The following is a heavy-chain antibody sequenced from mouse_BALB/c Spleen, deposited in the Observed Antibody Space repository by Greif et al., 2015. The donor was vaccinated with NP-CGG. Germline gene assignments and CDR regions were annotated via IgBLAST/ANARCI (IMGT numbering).Heavy chain of an antibody. CDR2: IDPANGNT. CDR3: ARNDGFAY. V-gene: IGHV14-3*02. CDR1: GFNIKDTY. J-gene: IGHJ3*01. Sequence: VQLQQSGAELVKPGASVKLSCTASGFNIKDTYMHWVKQRPEQGLEWIGRIDPANGNTKYDPKFPGKATITADTSSNTAYLPLSSRTSEDTAVYYCARNDGFAYWGQGTLVTVSA. D-gene: IGHD2-12*01.